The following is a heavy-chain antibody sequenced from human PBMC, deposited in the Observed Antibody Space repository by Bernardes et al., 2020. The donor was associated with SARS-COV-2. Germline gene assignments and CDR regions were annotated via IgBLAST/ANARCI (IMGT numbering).Heavy chain of an antibody. V-gene: IGHV1-8*01. D-gene: IGHD6-13*01. CDR1: GYTFTRHD. Sequence: ASVKVSCKASGYTFTRHDINWVRQAAGQGLEWMGWMNPSSGITGYPQKFQGRVTMTRDTSINTAFLELSSLRSEDTAIYYCARGGAAATGRDYWGQGTQVTVSS. J-gene: IGHJ4*02. CDR3: ARGGAAATGRDY. CDR2: MNPSSGIT.